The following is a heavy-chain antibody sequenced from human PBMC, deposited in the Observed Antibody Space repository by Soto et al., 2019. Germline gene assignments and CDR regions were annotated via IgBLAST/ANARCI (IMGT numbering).Heavy chain of an antibody. CDR3: ASLNTWNDAGALDY. V-gene: IGHV3-20*04. Sequence: EVQLVESGGGVVRPGGSLRLSCAASGFTFDDYGMSWVRQAPGKGLEWVSGINWNGGSTGYGDSVKGRFTISRDNAKNSLYLRMNSLRAEDTALYYCASLNTWNDAGALDYWGQGTLVTVSS. CDR2: INWNGGST. CDR1: GFTFDDYG. J-gene: IGHJ4*02. D-gene: IGHD1-1*01.